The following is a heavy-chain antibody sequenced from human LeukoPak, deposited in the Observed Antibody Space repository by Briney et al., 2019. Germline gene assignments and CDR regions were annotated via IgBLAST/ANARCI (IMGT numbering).Heavy chain of an antibody. CDR3: AKAGGGYVWGPVGSFDI. J-gene: IGHJ3*02. Sequence: PGGSLRLSCAASGFTFSDHYMDWVRQAPGKGLEWVGRIRNKVNSYSTEYAASVKGRFTISRDDSKNSLYLQMNSLRAEDTAVYYCAKAGGGYVWGPVGSFDIWGQGTMVTVSS. V-gene: IGHV3-72*01. CDR1: GFTFSDHY. D-gene: IGHD3-16*01. CDR2: IRNKVNSYST.